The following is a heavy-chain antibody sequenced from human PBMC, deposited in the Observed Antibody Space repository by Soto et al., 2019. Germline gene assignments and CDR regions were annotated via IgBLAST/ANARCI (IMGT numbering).Heavy chain of an antibody. CDR2: IYHGGST. CDR3: ARVGPWVPYYYDSSPYTFENWFDP. V-gene: IGHV4-38-2*01. J-gene: IGHJ5*02. Sequence: GSLRLSCAASGFTLSGYTMNWVRQAPGKGLEWIGSIYHGGSTYYNPSLNSRVTLSIDMTNNHVSLILNSVTAADTAVYYCARVGPWVPYYYDSSPYTFENWFDPWGQGTLVTVSS. CDR1: GFTLSGYT. D-gene: IGHD3-22*01.